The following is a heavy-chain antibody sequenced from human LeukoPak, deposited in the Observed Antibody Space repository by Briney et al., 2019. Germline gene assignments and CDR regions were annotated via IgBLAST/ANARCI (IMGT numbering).Heavy chain of an antibody. CDR1: GGSISSGGYY. CDR2: IYYTGST. V-gene: IGHV4-31*03. Sequence: SQTLSLTCTVSGGSISSGGYYWSWLRQHPGKGLEWIGYIYYTGSTYYNPSLKSRVTISVDTSKNQFSLKLSSVTAADTAVYYCARDRHDYGVDYWGQGTLVTVSS. D-gene: IGHD4-17*01. CDR3: ARDRHDYGVDY. J-gene: IGHJ4*02.